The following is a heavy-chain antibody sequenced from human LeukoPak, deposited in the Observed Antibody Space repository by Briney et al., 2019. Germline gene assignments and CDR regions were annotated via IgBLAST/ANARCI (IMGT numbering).Heavy chain of an antibody. V-gene: IGHV1-2*02. CDR2: INRNSGGT. D-gene: IGHD3-3*01. Sequence: ASVKVSCKASGYTFTGYYMHWVRQAPGQGLEWMGWINRNSGGTNYAQKFQGRVTMTRDTSISTAYMELSRLRSDDTAVYYCARDQPNYDFWSGNFDYWGQGTLVTVSS. CDR1: GYTFTGYY. J-gene: IGHJ4*02. CDR3: ARDQPNYDFWSGNFDY.